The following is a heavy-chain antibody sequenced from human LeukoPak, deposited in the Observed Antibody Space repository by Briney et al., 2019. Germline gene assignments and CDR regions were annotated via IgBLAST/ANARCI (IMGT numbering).Heavy chain of an antibody. J-gene: IGHJ4*02. CDR2: ISSSGSTI. D-gene: IGHD5-18*01. CDR1: RFTFSDYY. CDR3: AKDAVIQLWLRYFDY. V-gene: IGHV3-11*01. Sequence: PGGSLRLSCAASRFTFSDYYMSWIRQAPGKGLEWVSYISSSGSTIYYADSVKGRFTISRDNSKNTLYLQMNSLRAEDTAVYYCAKDAVIQLWLRYFDYWGQGTLVTVSS.